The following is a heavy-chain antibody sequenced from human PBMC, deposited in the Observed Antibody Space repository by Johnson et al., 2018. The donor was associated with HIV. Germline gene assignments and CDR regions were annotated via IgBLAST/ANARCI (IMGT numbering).Heavy chain of an antibody. J-gene: IGHJ3*02. Sequence: VQLVESGGGLVQPGGSLRLSCAASGFTLSSYWMSWVRQAPGRGLEWVANIKQDGSEKYYVDSVKGRFTISRDNAKNSLYLQMNSLRAEDTAVYYCARDRGAAARYDAFDIWGQGTMVTVSS. D-gene: IGHD3-10*01. CDR1: GFTLSSYW. CDR3: ARDRGAAARYDAFDI. V-gene: IGHV3-7*05. CDR2: IKQDGSEK.